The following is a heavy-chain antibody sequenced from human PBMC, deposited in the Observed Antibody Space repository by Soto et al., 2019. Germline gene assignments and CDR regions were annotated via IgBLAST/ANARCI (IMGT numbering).Heavy chain of an antibody. CDR3: ARGITMIANNWFDP. CDR2: INHSGST. CDR1: GGSFSGYY. Sequence: LSLTCAVYGGSFSGYYWSWIRQPPGKGLEWIGEINHSGSTNYNPSLKSRVTISVDTSKNQFSLKLSSVTAADTAVYYCARGITMIANNWFDPWGQGTLVTVS. V-gene: IGHV4-34*01. D-gene: IGHD3-22*01. J-gene: IGHJ5*02.